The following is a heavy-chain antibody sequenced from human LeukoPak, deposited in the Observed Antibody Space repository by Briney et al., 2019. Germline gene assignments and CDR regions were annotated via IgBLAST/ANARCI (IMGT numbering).Heavy chain of an antibody. CDR1: GGSFSGSY. V-gene: IGHV4-34*01. CDR3: AKEQPGWWFDP. J-gene: IGHJ5*02. D-gene: IGHD2-15*01. Sequence: PTETLSLTCAVYGGSFSGSYWSWIRQPPGGGLECIGEINHIGSPNYNPPLKIQVTVSVDTSKNRFSLKLSSVTAADRAVYYYAKEQPGWWFDPWGQGTLVTVSS. CDR2: INHIGSP.